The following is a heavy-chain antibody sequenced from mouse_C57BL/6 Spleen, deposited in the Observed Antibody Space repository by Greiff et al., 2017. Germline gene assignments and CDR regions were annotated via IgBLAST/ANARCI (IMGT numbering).Heavy chain of an antibody. V-gene: IGHV1-69*01. CDR1: GYTFTSYW. J-gene: IGHJ2*01. D-gene: IGHD1-1*01. CDR3: ARHGGSNYFDY. CDR2: IDPSDSYT. Sequence: QVHVKQPGAELVMPGASVKLSCKASGYTFTSYWMHWVKQRPGQGLEWIGEIDPSDSYTNYNQKFKGKSTLTVDKSSSTAYMQLSSLTSEDSAVYYCARHGGSNYFDYWGQGTTLTVSS.